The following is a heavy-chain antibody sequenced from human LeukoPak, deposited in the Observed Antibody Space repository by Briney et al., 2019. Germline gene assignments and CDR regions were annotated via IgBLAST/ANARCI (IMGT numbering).Heavy chain of an antibody. CDR2: ISYDGSNK. Sequence: PGGSLRLSCAASGFTFSSYAMHWVRQAPGKGLEWVAGISYDGSNKYYADSVKGRFTISRDNSKNTLYLQMNSLRAEDTAVYYCARDRAYCGGDCYLPYYYYYYGMDVWGQGTTVTVSS. J-gene: IGHJ6*02. CDR1: GFTFSSYA. D-gene: IGHD2-21*02. V-gene: IGHV3-30-3*01. CDR3: ARDRAYCGGDCYLPYYYYYYGMDV.